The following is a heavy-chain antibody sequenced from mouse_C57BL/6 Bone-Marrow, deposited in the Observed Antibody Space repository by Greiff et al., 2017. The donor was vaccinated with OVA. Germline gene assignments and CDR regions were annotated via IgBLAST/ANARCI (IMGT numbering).Heavy chain of an antibody. V-gene: IGHV14-4*01. CDR2: IDPENGDT. D-gene: IGHD2-4*01. CDR3: TTFYYDYGGYYYAMDY. Sequence: VQLKESGAELVRPGASVKLSCTASGFNIKDDYMHWVKQRPEQGLEWIGWIDPENGDTEYASKFQGNATITADTSSNTAYLQLSSLTSEDTAVYYCTTFYYDYGGYYYAMDYWGQGTSVTVSS. J-gene: IGHJ4*01. CDR1: GFNIKDDY.